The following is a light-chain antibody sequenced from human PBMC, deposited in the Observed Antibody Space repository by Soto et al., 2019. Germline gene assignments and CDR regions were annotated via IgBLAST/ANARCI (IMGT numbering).Light chain of an antibody. Sequence: QSVLTQPASVSGSPGQSITLSCTGTTSDVGGYHFVSWYQQHPGKAPKLMIYEVTNRPSGVSDRFSGSKSGNTASLTISGLQAEDEADYYCYSYSTTRTYVFGSGTKLTVL. J-gene: IGLJ1*01. CDR2: EVT. CDR3: YSYSTTRTYV. V-gene: IGLV2-14*01. CDR1: TSDVGGYHF.